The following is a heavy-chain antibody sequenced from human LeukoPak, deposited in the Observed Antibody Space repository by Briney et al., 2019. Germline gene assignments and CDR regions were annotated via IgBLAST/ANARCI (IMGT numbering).Heavy chain of an antibody. D-gene: IGHD3-22*01. V-gene: IGHV4-4*07. CDR3: ARGPYDSSGPVARIYYYYYYMDV. CDR2: IYISGST. Sequence: SETLSLTCTVSGGSISSYYWSWIRQPAGKGLEWIGRIYISGSTNYNPSLKSRVTMSVDTPKNQFSLKLSSVTAADTAVYYCARGPYDSSGPVARIYYYYYYMDVWGKGTTVTVSS. J-gene: IGHJ6*03. CDR1: GGSISSYY.